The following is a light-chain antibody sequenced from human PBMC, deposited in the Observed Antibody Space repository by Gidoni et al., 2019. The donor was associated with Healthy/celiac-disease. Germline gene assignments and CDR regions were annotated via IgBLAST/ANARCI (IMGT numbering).Light chain of an antibody. V-gene: IGKV2D-29*01. J-gene: IGKJ2*01. CDR1: QSLLHSYGKTY. CDR3: MQSIQMRRT. Sequence: DIVITTPLLTLSVTPGQPASISCKSSQSLLHSYGKTYLHWYLQKPGQPPKLLIYEVSNRFSGVTDRFSGSGSGTDFTLKISRVEAEDVGVYYCMQSIQMRRTFGQGTKLEIK. CDR2: EVS.